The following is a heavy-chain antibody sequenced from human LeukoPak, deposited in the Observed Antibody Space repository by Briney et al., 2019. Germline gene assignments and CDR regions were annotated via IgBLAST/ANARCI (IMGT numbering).Heavy chain of an antibody. CDR2: ISNDGSSK. Sequence: GGSPRLSCAASGFTFSSYAMHWVRQAPGKGLEWVAVISNDGSSKYSADSVKGRFTISRDNSKKTLYLQMNSLRAEDTAVYYCARERGYSYGLDYWGQGTLVTVSS. CDR3: ARERGYSYGLDY. V-gene: IGHV3-30-3*01. J-gene: IGHJ4*02. D-gene: IGHD5-18*01. CDR1: GFTFSSYA.